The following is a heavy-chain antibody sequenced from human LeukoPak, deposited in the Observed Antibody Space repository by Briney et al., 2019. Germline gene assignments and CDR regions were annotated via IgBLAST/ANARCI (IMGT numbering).Heavy chain of an antibody. CDR1: GYTFNGYY. CDR3: ARGGGGYSYGSDY. D-gene: IGHD5-18*01. V-gene: IGHV1-2*02. Sequence: ASVKVSCKASGYTFNGYYMHWVRQAPGQGLEWMGWINANSGATNYAQKFQGRVTMTRDTSISTAYMDLSRLRSDDTAVYHCARGGGGYSYGSDYWGQGTLVTVSS. CDR2: INANSGAT. J-gene: IGHJ4*02.